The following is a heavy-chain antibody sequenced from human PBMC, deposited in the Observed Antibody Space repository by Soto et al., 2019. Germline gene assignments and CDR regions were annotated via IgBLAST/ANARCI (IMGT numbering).Heavy chain of an antibody. Sequence: VQLVESGGGLVQPGGSLRLSCAASGFTFSSYSMNWVRQAPGKGLEWVSYISSSSSTIYYADSVKGRFTISRDNAKNSLYLQMNSLRDEDTAVYYCARDGDDSSGYYSFYYFDYWGQGTLVTVSS. CDR1: GFTFSSYS. CDR3: ARDGDDSSGYYSFYYFDY. V-gene: IGHV3-48*02. CDR2: ISSSSSTI. J-gene: IGHJ4*02. D-gene: IGHD3-22*01.